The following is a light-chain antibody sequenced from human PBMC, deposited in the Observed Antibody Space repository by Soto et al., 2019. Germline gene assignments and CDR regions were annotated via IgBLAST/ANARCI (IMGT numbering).Light chain of an antibody. CDR2: DAS. CDR1: QSVSSY. CDR3: QQRSNWPST. V-gene: IGKV3-11*01. J-gene: IGKJ4*01. Sequence: EIVLTQSPATLSLSPGERATLSCRASQSVSSYLAWYQQKPGQAPRLLIYDASNRATGIPARFSGSGSGTDFTLTISGQEPEDFAVYYCQQRSNWPSTCGGGTKVEIK.